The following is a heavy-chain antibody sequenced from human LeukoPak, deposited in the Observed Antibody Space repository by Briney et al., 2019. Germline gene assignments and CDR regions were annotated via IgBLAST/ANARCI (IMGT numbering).Heavy chain of an antibody. CDR3: ARQGAWGVPSNWSDP. V-gene: IGHV4-39*01. Sequence: SETLSLTCTVSGGSISRSSYYWGWIRQPPGKGLEWLGSIYYTGSTYYNPSLKSRVTISVDTYNNQFSLKMSSVTAADTAVYYCARQGAWGVPSNWSDPWGQGPLVTVPS. CDR1: GGSISRSSYY. J-gene: IGHJ5*02. CDR2: IYYTGST. D-gene: IGHD3-16*01.